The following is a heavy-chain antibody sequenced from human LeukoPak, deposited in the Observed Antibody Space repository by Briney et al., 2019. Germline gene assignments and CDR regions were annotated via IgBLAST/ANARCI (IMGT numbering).Heavy chain of an antibody. CDR3: VRGFPVTQSFYFDY. CDR1: GGSISSDY. D-gene: IGHD4-17*01. J-gene: IGHJ4*02. V-gene: IGHV4-59*01. CDR2: IHHSGST. Sequence: SSETLSLTCIVSGGSISSDYWSWIRQPPGEGLEWIGYIHHSGSTDYNPSLKSRVTISMDASKNQFSLKLTSVTAADTAVYYCVRGFPVTQSFYFDYWGQGTLVPVSS.